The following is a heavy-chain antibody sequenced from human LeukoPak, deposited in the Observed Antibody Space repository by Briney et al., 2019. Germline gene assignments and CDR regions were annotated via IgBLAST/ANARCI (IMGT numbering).Heavy chain of an antibody. J-gene: IGHJ6*02. CDR1: GFTFSTAA. D-gene: IGHD3-10*01. V-gene: IGHV3-21*01. CDR2: ISSSSSYI. Sequence: GGSLRLSCEVFGFTFSTAAMSWVRQAPGKGLEWVSSISSSSSYIYYADSVKGRFTISRDNAKNSLYLQMNSLRAEDTAVYYCARDAGPSYYYGSGGYGMDVWGQGTTVTVSS. CDR3: ARDAGPSYYYGSGGYGMDV.